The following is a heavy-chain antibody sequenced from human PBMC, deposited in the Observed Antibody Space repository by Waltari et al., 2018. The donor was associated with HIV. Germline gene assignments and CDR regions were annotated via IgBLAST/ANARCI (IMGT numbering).Heavy chain of an antibody. V-gene: IGHV3-48*04. CDR3: ARERYSSSYFGY. D-gene: IGHD6-6*01. Sequence: EVQLVESGGGLVQRGGSLRLSCAASGFTFSTYSMNWVRQAPGKELEGVSYISSTKTRYYADPVKGRFTISRDNAKNSLYLQMNSLRAEDTAVYYCARERYSSSYFGYWGQGTLVTVSS. CDR1: GFTFSTYS. CDR2: ISSTKTR. J-gene: IGHJ4*02.